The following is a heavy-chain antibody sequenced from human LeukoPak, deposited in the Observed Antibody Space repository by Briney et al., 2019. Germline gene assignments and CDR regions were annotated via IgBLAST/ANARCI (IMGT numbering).Heavy chain of an antibody. J-gene: IGHJ4*02. D-gene: IGHD3-22*01. CDR1: GFTFSSYA. CDR3: AKDGSAYYYDSSGYYPDY. Sequence: GGSLRLSCAASGFTFSSYAMSWVRQAPGKGLEWVSAISGSGGSTYYADSVKGRFTISRDNSKNTLYLQMNSLRAEDTAVYYCAKDGSAYYYDSSGYYPDYWGQGTLVTVSS. V-gene: IGHV3-23*01. CDR2: ISGSGGST.